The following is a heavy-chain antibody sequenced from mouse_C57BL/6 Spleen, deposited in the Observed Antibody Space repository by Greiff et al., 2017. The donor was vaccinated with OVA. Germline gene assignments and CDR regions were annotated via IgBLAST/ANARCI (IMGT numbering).Heavy chain of an antibody. Sequence: DVMLVESGGDLVKPGGSLKLSCAASGFTFSSYGMSWVRQTPDKRLEWVATISSGGSYTYSPDSVKGRFTISRDNAKNTLYLQMSSLKSEDTAMYYCARRGDGHDDYWGQGTTLTVSS. J-gene: IGHJ2*01. CDR2: ISSGGSYT. CDR3: ARRGDGHDDY. D-gene: IGHD2-2*01. V-gene: IGHV5-6*02. CDR1: GFTFSSYG.